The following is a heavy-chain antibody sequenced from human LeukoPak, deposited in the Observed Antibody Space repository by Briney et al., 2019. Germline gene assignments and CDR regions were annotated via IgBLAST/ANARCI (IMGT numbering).Heavy chain of an antibody. D-gene: IGHD2-2*01. CDR1: GGSFSGYY. CDR3: ASSLVGGYCSSTSCPTRITGTEEGLDY. CDR2: INHSGST. Sequence: SETLSLTCAVYGGSFSGYYWSWIRQPPGKGLEWIGEINHSGSTNYNPSLKSRVTISVDTSKNQFSLKLSSVTAADTAVYYCASSLVGGYCSSTSCPTRITGTEEGLDYWGQGTLVTVSS. V-gene: IGHV4-34*01. J-gene: IGHJ4*02.